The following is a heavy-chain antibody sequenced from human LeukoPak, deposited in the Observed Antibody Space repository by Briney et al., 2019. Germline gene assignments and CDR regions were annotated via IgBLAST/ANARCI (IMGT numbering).Heavy chain of an antibody. CDR1: GGSISSYC. J-gene: IGHJ3*02. D-gene: IGHD3-22*01. Sequence: SETLSLTCTVSGGSISSYCWSWIRQPPGKGLEWIGYIYYSGSTNYNPSLKSRVTISVDTSKNQFSLKLSSVTAADTAVYYCARVTYYYDSSGYYLGAFDIWGQGTMVTVSS. CDR2: IYYSGST. V-gene: IGHV4-59*08. CDR3: ARVTYYYDSSGYYLGAFDI.